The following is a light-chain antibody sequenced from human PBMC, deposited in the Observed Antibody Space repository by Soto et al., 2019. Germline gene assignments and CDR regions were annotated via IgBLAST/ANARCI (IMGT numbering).Light chain of an antibody. CDR2: SAS. CDR3: QQTFRTPHT. CDR1: QTISSY. V-gene: IGKV1-39*01. Sequence: DIQMTQSPASLSASVGERVTITCRASQTISSYLNWYQQKPGAAPKLLIYSASTLQTGVPSMFSSSVFGTDYTLTISSLQPADFAIYYCQQTFRTPHTFGQGTKVDI. J-gene: IGKJ2*01.